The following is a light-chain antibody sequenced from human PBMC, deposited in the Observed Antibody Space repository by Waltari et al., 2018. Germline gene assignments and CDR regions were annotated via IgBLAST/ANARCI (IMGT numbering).Light chain of an antibody. J-gene: IGLJ2*01. Sequence: QSALTQPRSVSGSPGQSVTISCTGTSSDAGGSNSVSWYQQQPDKVPKLMIHDVTERPSGVPDRFSGSKSGNTASLTISGLQADDEADYYCCSYAGSLWVFGGGTKVTVL. V-gene: IGLV2-11*01. CDR3: CSYAGSLWV. CDR1: SSDAGGSNS. CDR2: DVT.